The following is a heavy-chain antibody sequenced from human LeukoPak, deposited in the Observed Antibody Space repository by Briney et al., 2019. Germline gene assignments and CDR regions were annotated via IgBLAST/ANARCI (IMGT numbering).Heavy chain of an antibody. V-gene: IGHV3-66*01. CDR1: GFTFSSIW. Sequence: GGSLRLSCATSGFTFSSIWMSWVRQAPGKGLEWVSVIYSGGSTYYADSVKGRFTISRDNSKNTLYLQMNSLRAEDTAVYYCARDAGGYGMDVWGQGTTVTVSS. J-gene: IGHJ6*02. CDR2: IYSGGST. CDR3: ARDAGGYGMDV. D-gene: IGHD2-8*02.